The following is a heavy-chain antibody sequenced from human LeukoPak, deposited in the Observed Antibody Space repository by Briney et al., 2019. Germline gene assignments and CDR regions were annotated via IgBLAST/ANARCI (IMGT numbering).Heavy chain of an antibody. J-gene: IGHJ3*02. CDR2: ISSSVTTI. Sequence: PGGSLRLSCGASGFTFSDYYMTWIRQAPGKGLEWVSYISSSVTTIFYADSVKGRFTISRDNSKNTLYLQMNSLRAEDTAVYYCAKDLNDILDAFDIWGQGTMVTVSS. V-gene: IGHV3-11*01. D-gene: IGHD3-9*01. CDR1: GFTFSDYY. CDR3: AKDLNDILDAFDI.